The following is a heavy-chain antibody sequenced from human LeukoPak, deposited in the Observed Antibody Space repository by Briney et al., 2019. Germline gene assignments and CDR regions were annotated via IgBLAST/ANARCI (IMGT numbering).Heavy chain of an antibody. CDR3: ARDLKLDGSSGYYAFDI. D-gene: IGHD3-22*01. J-gene: IGHJ3*02. V-gene: IGHV4-59*01. Sequence: SETLSLTCTVSGGSITDYYWGWIRQPPGKGRGWIGYDYYSGSSNYNPSLKSRVTISVDTSKNQFSLKMSSVTAADTAVYYCARDLKLDGSSGYYAFDIWGQGTMVTVSS. CDR1: GGSITDYY. CDR2: DYYSGSS.